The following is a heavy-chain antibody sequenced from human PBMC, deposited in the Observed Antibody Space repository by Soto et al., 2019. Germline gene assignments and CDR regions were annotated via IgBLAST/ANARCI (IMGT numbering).Heavy chain of an antibody. J-gene: IGHJ4*02. CDR1: GGTFNSYA. V-gene: IGHV1-69*01. CDR2: IIPIFGTA. Sequence: QVQLVQSGAEVKKPGSSVKVSCKASGGTFNSYALSWVRQAPGQGLEWMGGIIPIFGTANYAQKFQGRVTITADESTSTAYMELSSLRFEDTAVYYCARSQDKGTVTFDYWGQGTLVTVSS. D-gene: IGHD4-17*01. CDR3: ARSQDKGTVTFDY.